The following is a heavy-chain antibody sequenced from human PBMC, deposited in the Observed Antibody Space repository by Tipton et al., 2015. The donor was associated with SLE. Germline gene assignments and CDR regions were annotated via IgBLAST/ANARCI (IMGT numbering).Heavy chain of an antibody. CDR2: IYYSGST. J-gene: IGHJ4*02. D-gene: IGHD2-15*01. Sequence: TLSLTCTVSGCSISSSSYYWGWIRQPPGKGLEWIGSIYYSGSTYYNPSLKSRVTISVDTSKNQFSLKLSSVTAADTAVYYCARGGGVALDFDYWGQGTLVTVSS. CDR3: ARGGGVALDFDY. CDR1: GCSISSSSYY. V-gene: IGHV4-39*07.